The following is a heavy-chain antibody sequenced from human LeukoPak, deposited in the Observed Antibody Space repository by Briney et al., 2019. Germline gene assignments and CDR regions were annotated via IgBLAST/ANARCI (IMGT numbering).Heavy chain of an antibody. D-gene: IGHD5-12*01. Sequence: PGGSLRLSCAASGFTFSSYGMHWVRQAPGKGLEWVAVVSYDGSKYYADSVKGRFTISRDNSKNTLYLQMNSLRAEDTAVYYCAKDPRGSSPWVYWGQGTLVTVSS. CDR1: GFTFSSYG. CDR2: VSYDGSK. CDR3: AKDPRGSSPWVY. J-gene: IGHJ4*02. V-gene: IGHV3-30*18.